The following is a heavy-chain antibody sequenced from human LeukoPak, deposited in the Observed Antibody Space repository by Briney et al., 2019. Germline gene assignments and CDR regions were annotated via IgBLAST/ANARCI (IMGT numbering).Heavy chain of an antibody. D-gene: IGHD3-22*01. J-gene: IGHJ4*02. V-gene: IGHV3-64*01. CDR1: GFTFSSYA. CDR3: ARSMYYYDSSGYDY. Sequence: PGGSLRLSCAASGFTFSSYAMHWVRQAPGKGLEYVSAISSNGGSTYYANSVKGRFTISRDNSKNTLYLQMGSLRAEDMAVYYCARSMYYYDSSGYDYWGQGTLVTVSS. CDR2: ISSNGGST.